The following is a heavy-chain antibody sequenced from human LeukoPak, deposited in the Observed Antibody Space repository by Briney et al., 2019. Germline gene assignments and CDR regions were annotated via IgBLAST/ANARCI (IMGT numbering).Heavy chain of an antibody. V-gene: IGHV4-61*08. CDR3: ARMGALYYYDSSGYRELDY. D-gene: IGHD3-22*01. CDR2: IYYSGST. Sequence: ASQTLSLTCTVSGGSISSGDYYWSWIRQHPGKGLEWIGYIYYSGSTNYNPSLKSRVTISVDTSKNQFSLKLSSVTAADTAVYYCARMGALYYYDSSGYRELDYWGQGTLVTVSS. CDR1: GGSISSGDYY. J-gene: IGHJ4*02.